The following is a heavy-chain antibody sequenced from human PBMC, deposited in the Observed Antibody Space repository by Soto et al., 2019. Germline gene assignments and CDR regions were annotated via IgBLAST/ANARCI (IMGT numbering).Heavy chain of an antibody. V-gene: IGHV1-69*13. CDR1: GGTFSSYA. CDR2: IIPIFGTA. J-gene: IGHJ5*02. D-gene: IGHD3-10*01. CDR3: ARGSTMVRGVLNWFDP. Sequence: SVKVSCKASGGTFSSYAISWVRQAPGQGLEWMGGIIPIFGTANYAQKFQGRVTITADESSSTAYMELSSLRSEYTAVYYCARGSTMVRGVLNWFDPWGQGTLVTVS.